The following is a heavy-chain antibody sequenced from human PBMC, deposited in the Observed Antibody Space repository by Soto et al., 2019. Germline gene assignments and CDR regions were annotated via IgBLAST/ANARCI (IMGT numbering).Heavy chain of an antibody. J-gene: IGHJ6*02. CDR3: IYSPNTYGMDV. Sequence: EVQLLESGGGLVQPGGSLRLSCAASGFTFSSYAISWVRQAPGKGLEWVSSISGGGGSKYYADSVKGWFTISRDNSKNTLYLQMNSLRADNTAIYYCIYSPNTYGMDVWGQGTTVTVSS. CDR2: ISGGGGSK. CDR1: GFTFSSYA. D-gene: IGHD2-15*01. V-gene: IGHV3-23*01.